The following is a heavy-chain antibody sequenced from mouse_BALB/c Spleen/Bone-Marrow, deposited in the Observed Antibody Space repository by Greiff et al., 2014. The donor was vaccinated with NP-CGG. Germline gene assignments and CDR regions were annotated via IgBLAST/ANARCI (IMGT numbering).Heavy chain of an antibody. CDR2: INPYNGGT. CDR3: ARQLYGNYAC. D-gene: IGHD2-10*02. Sequence: LVESGPELVKPGPSVKISCKASGYSFTGYYMHWVKQSHGKSLEWIGEINPYNGGTSYNQKFKGKATLTVDTSSSTAFMELHSLTSEDSLVYYCARQLYGNYACWGQGTLVTVSA. J-gene: IGHJ3*01. CDR1: GYSFTGYY. V-gene: IGHV1S30*02.